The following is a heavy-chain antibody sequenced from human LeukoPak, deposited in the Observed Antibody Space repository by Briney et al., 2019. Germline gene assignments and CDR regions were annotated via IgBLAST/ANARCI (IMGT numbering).Heavy chain of an antibody. CDR1: GFTFDDYA. Sequence: GGSLRLSCAASGFTFDDYAMHWVRQAPGKGLEWVAVISYDGSNKYYADSVKGRFTISRDNSKNTLYLQMNSLRAEDTAVYYCARERLPGYSSTASSFFDYWGQGTLVTVSS. D-gene: IGHD6-13*01. J-gene: IGHJ4*02. CDR2: ISYDGSNK. V-gene: IGHV3-30-3*01. CDR3: ARERLPGYSSTASSFFDY.